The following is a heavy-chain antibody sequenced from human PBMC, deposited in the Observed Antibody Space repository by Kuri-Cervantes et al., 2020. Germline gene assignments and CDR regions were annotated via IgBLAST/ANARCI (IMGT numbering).Heavy chain of an antibody. V-gene: IGHV3-7*02. J-gene: IGHJ5*02. CDR1: GFTFSSYW. Sequence: GESLKISCAASGFTFSSYWMSWVRQAPGKGLEWVANIKQDGGEKYYMDSVKGRFTISRDNAKSSLYLQLNSLRVEDTALYFCARGRRPDPWGQGTLVTVSS. CDR3: ARGRRPDP. CDR2: IKQDGGEK.